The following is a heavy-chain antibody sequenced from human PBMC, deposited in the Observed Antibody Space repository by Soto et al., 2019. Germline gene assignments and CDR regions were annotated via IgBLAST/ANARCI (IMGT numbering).Heavy chain of an antibody. CDR2: ISYDGSNK. Sequence: QVQLVESGGGVVQPGRSLRLSCAASGFTFSSYGMHWVRQAPGKGLEWVAVISYDGSNKYYADSVKGRFTISRDNSKXXXXXXXXXXXXXXXXXXXXXXXXXMDVWGQGTTVTVSS. V-gene: IGHV3-30*03. CDR3: XXXXXMDV. CDR1: GFTFSSYG. J-gene: IGHJ6*02.